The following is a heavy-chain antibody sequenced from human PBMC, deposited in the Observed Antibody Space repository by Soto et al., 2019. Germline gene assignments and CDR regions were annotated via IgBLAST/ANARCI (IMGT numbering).Heavy chain of an antibody. CDR1: GGTFSSYA. D-gene: IGHD3-16*02. CDR2: IIPIFGTA. Sequence: SVKVSCKASGGTFSSYAISWVRQAPGQGLEWMGGIIPIFGTANYAQKFQGRVTITADKSTSTAYMELSSLRSEDTAVYYCARDTPLMITFGGVIGRPCMDVWGQGTTVTVSS. V-gene: IGHV1-69*06. J-gene: IGHJ6*02. CDR3: ARDTPLMITFGGVIGRPCMDV.